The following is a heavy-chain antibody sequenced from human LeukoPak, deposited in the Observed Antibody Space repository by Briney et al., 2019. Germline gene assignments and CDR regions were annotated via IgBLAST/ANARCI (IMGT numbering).Heavy chain of an antibody. D-gene: IGHD5-24*01. CDR3: ARDPSQRWLRYFDY. CDR2: IETGGAST. J-gene: IGHJ4*02. V-gene: IGHV3-23*01. CDR1: GFTFSSYG. Sequence: PGGSLRLSCAASGFTFSSYGMSWVRQAPGKGLEWVSAIETGGASTYYADSVKGRFTISRDNSKNTLYLQMNSLRAEDTAVYYCARDPSQRWLRYFDYWGQGTLVTVSS.